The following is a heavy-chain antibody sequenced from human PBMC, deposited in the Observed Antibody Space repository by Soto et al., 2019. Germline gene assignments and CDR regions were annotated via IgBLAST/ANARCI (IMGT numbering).Heavy chain of an antibody. D-gene: IGHD6-13*01. V-gene: IGHV4-30-2*01. Sequence: QLQLQESGSGLVKPSQTLSLTCAVSGGSISSGGYSWSWIRQPPGKGLEWIGYIYHSGSNYYNPSLKSRVTISVDRSKNQFSLKLSSVTASDTAVYYCARALGIAAAGTFWYFDLWGRGTLVTVSS. J-gene: IGHJ2*01. CDR1: GGSISSGGYS. CDR3: ARALGIAAAGTFWYFDL. CDR2: IYHSGSN.